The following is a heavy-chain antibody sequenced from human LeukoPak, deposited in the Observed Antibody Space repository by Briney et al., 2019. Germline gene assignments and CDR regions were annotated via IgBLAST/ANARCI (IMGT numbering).Heavy chain of an antibody. CDR1: GYTLTELS. CDR2: FDPEDGET. J-gene: IGHJ6*02. V-gene: IGHV1-24*01. CDR3: ATQGGVVPAAQYKYPTSYYYYYGMDV. D-gene: IGHD2-2*01. Sequence: ASVKVSCKVSGYTLTELSMHWVRQAPGKGLEWMGVFDPEDGETIYAQKFQGRVTMTEDTSTDTAYMELSSLRSEDTAVYYCATQGGVVPAAQYKYPTSYYYYYGMDVWGQGTTVTVSS.